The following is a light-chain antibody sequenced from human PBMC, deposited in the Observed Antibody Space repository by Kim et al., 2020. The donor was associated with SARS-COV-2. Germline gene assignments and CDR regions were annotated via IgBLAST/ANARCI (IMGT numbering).Light chain of an antibody. CDR2: AAS. V-gene: IGKV1-39*01. J-gene: IGKJ1*01. CDR1: QSISRY. CDR3: QQSYSTPSWT. Sequence: DIQMTQSPFSLSASVGDRVTITCRASQSISRYLNWYQQKPGKAPKLLIYAASTLQSGVPSRFSGSGSGTDFTLTINSLQPEDFATYYCQQSYSTPSWTFGQGTKVDIK.